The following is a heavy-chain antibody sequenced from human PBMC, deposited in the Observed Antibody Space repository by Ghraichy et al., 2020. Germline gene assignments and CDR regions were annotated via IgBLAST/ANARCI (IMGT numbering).Heavy chain of an antibody. D-gene: IGHD1-26*01. V-gene: IGHV3-64*02. CDR3: AREAPNGSYDY. CDR1: GFTFSSYP. CDR2: ISGNGDKT. J-gene: IGHJ4*02. Sequence: LSLTCAASGFTFSSYPMHWVRQAPGKGLESVSAISGNGDKTYYGDSVKGRFIISRDNSKNTLYLQMGSLRSEDMAVYYCAREAPNGSYDYCGQGTLVTVSS.